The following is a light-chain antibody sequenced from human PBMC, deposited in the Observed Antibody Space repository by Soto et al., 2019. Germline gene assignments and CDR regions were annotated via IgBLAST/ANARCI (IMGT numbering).Light chain of an antibody. V-gene: IGLV2-14*01. Sequence: QSVLTQSASVSGSPGQSITISCTGTSSDVGGYNYVSWYQQYPGKAPKLMIYEVTNRPSGVSHRFSGSKSGNTASLTISGLQAEDEADYYCSSYTTSSTWVFGGGTKLTVL. J-gene: IGLJ3*02. CDR2: EVT. CDR1: SSDVGGYNY. CDR3: SSYTTSSTWV.